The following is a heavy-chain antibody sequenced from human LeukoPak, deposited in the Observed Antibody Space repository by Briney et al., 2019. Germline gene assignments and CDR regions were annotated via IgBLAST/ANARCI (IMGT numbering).Heavy chain of an antibody. CDR1: GASISSGSYY. V-gene: IGHV4-61*02. J-gene: IGHJ4*02. CDR2: VYTSGNT. Sequence: SQTLSLTCTVSGASISSGSYYWTWIRQPAGKGLEWIGRVYTSGNTNYNPSLKSRVTISLDTSKNQFSLRLNSVTAADTAVYYCARGAGSYDVYYFDYWGQGTLVTASS. CDR3: ARGAGSYDVYYFDY. D-gene: IGHD3-10*01.